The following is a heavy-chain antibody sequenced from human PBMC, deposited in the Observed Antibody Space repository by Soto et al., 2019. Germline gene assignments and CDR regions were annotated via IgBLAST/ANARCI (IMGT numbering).Heavy chain of an antibody. Sequence: GGSLRLSCAASGFTFSGSAMHWVRQASGKGLEWVGRIRSKANSYATAYAASVKGRFTISRDDSKNTAYLQMNSLKTEDTAVYYCTRNRGPARYCRGGSCYSGNYYMDVWGKGTTVTVSS. J-gene: IGHJ6*03. CDR3: TRNRGPARYCRGGSCYSGNYYMDV. D-gene: IGHD2-15*01. CDR1: GFTFSGSA. CDR2: IRSKANSYAT. V-gene: IGHV3-73*01.